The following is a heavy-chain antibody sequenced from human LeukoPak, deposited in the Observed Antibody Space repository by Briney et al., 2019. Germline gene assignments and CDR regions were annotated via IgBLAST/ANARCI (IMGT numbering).Heavy chain of an antibody. Sequence: SVKVSCKASGGTFSSYAISWVRQAPGQGLEWMGGIIPIFGTANYAQKFQGRVTITADESTSTAYMELSSLRSEDTAVYYCAVGSRYCSSTSCYPNWIDPWGQGTLVTVSS. CDR3: AVGSRYCSSTSCYPNWIDP. D-gene: IGHD2-2*01. CDR1: GGTFSSYA. J-gene: IGHJ5*02. CDR2: IIPIFGTA. V-gene: IGHV1-69*13.